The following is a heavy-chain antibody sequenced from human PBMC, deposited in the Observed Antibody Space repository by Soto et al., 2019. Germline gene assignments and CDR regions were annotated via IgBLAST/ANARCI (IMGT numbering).Heavy chain of an antibody. CDR1: GDSIRSYY. J-gene: IGHJ4*02. CDR3: TRGGSGYSSTWAAH. CDR2: ISHSGGT. D-gene: IGHD2-2*01. Sequence: QVQLQESGPGLVKPSENLSLTCSVSGDSIRSYYWSWIRQPPGKGLEWIGYISHSGGTKYNPSVKSRVTISMDTSRNQLSLKMTSVTADDTAVYYCTRGGSGYSSTWAAHWGQGTLVTVSS. V-gene: IGHV4-59*01.